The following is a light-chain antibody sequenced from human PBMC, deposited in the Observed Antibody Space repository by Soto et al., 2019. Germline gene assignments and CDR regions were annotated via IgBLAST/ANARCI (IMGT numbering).Light chain of an antibody. Sequence: QSALTQPASVSGSPEQSITISCTGASSDVGGYNYVSWYQQHPGKAPKLMIFDVNNRPSGVSNRFSGSKSGNTASLTISGLQADDDTDYYCCANTSSSTHVSGTSTNLT. CDR2: DVN. CDR1: SSDVGGYNY. J-gene: IGLJ1*01. CDR3: CANTSSSTHV. V-gene: IGLV2-14*01.